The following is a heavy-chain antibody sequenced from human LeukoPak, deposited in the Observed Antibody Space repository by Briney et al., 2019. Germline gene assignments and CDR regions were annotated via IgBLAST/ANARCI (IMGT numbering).Heavy chain of an antibody. D-gene: IGHD3-3*01. J-gene: IGHJ4*02. Sequence: GGSLRLSCTASGIAFNQYSMHWVRQAPGKGLEWVSSSSGSGGSTYYADSVKGRFSISRDNSKNTLYLQMNSLRAEDMAVYYCAKDLRFLEWLSSIDYWGQGTLVTVSS. CDR2: SSGSGGST. V-gene: IGHV3-23*01. CDR1: GIAFNQYS. CDR3: AKDLRFLEWLSSIDY.